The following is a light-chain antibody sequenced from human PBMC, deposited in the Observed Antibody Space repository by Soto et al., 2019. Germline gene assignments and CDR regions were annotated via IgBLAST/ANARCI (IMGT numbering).Light chain of an antibody. CDR3: QQYENWPPWT. CDR2: GAS. V-gene: IGKV3-15*01. CDR1: QSVGTN. J-gene: IGKJ1*01. Sequence: EIGLTQSPATLSVSPGERATISCRSSQSVGTNLAWYQQKRGQAPRLLVYGASSRATGIPARFSGSGSGTECNLTISSLQSEDFADYFCQQYENWPPWTFGQGTKVDLK.